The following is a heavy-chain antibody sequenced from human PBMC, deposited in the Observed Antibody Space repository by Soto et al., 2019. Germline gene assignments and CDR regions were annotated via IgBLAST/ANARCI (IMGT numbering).Heavy chain of an antibody. CDR2: ISAYNGNT. J-gene: IGHJ4*02. V-gene: IGHV1-18*01. Sequence: QVQLVQSGAEVKKPGASVQVSCKASGYTFTSYGISWVRQAPGQGLERMGWISAYNGNTNYAKKLQGRVTMTTDTSTNTAYMELRSLRSDVTAVYYCARDRPLLWCGELVAFDYWGQGTLVTVSS. D-gene: IGHD3-10*01. CDR1: GYTFTSYG. CDR3: ARDRPLLWCGELVAFDY.